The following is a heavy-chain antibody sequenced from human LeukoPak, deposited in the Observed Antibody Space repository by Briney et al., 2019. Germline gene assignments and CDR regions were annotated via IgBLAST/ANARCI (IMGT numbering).Heavy chain of an antibody. Sequence: SETLSLTCVVSGYSISSGFYWGWIRQPPGKGLEWIGSMSHSGSTYYNPSLKSRLTISVDTSKNQFSLNLRSVTAADTAVYYCVRDWPYCGGDCYPGYWGQGTLVTVSS. J-gene: IGHJ4*02. CDR1: GYSISSGFY. CDR3: VRDWPYCGGDCYPGY. D-gene: IGHD2-21*02. V-gene: IGHV4-38-2*02. CDR2: MSHSGST.